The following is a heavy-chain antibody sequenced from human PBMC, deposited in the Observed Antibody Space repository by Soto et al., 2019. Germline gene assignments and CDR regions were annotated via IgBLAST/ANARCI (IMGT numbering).Heavy chain of an antibody. CDR2: INPNSGGT. J-gene: IGHJ6*02. V-gene: IGHV1-2*02. Sequence: ASVKVSCKASGYTFTGYYMHWVRQAPGQGLEWMGWINPNSGGTNYAQKFQGRGTMTRDTSISTAYMELGRLRSDDTGVYYCARLGPYYYGMDVWVHVTKFTDSS. CDR3: ARLGPYYYGMDV. D-gene: IGHD3-10*01. CDR1: GYTFTGYY.